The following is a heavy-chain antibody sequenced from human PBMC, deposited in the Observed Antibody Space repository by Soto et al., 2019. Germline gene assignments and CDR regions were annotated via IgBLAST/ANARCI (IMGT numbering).Heavy chain of an antibody. Sequence: ASETLSLTCTVSGDSISDYYWSWIRQPPGKGLEWIGYIYYSGSTNYNPSLKSRVTISVDTSKNQFSLKLSSVTAADTAVYYCARELFGRSVWFDPWGQGTLVTVSS. V-gene: IGHV4-59*01. CDR3: ARELFGRSVWFDP. D-gene: IGHD3-10*01. J-gene: IGHJ5*02. CDR2: IYYSGST. CDR1: GDSISDYY.